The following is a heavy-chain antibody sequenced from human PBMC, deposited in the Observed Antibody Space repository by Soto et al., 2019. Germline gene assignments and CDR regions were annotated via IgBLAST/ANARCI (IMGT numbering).Heavy chain of an antibody. CDR3: ARSGSGAAYYYYGLDV. CDR1: GYTFTSHG. V-gene: IGHV1-18*04. D-gene: IGHD7-27*01. J-gene: IGHJ6*02. Sequence: QVQLVQSGAEVKKPGASVKVSCKASGYTFTSHGFSWVRQAPGQGLEWMGWVSPYNGNTNYAQKFQGRVTMTTDTSTSTAYMELRSLTPDDTAVYYCARSGSGAAYYYYGLDVWGQGTTVTVSS. CDR2: VSPYNGNT.